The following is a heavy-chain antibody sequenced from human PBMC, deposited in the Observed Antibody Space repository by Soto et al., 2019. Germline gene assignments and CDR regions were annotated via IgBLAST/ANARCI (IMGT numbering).Heavy chain of an antibody. J-gene: IGHJ4*02. D-gene: IGHD5-12*01. Sequence: QVQLVQSGAEVKKPGASVKVSCKASGYTFTNYVIHWVRQAPGQGIEWVGWISDYNGNKNYAQKLQGRVTMTTDTYTTTAYMELRSLRSDATAVYYCARDSTWPYWGQGTLVTVSS. CDR2: ISDYNGNK. V-gene: IGHV1-18*01. CDR3: ARDSTWPY. CDR1: GYTFTNYV.